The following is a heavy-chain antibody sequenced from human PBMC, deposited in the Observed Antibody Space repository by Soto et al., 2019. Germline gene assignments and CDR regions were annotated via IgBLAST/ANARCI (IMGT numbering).Heavy chain of an antibody. D-gene: IGHD3-10*01. V-gene: IGHV3-23*01. CDR1: GFTFSSYA. CDR2: ISGSGGST. Sequence: GGSLRLSCAASGFTFSSYAMSWVRQAPGKGLEWVSAISGSGGSTYYADSVKGRFTISRDNSKNTLYLQMNSLRAEDTAVYYCAKGQGLWFGELLGPGGQTFDPWGQGTLVTVSS. J-gene: IGHJ5*02. CDR3: AKGQGLWFGELLGPGGQTFDP.